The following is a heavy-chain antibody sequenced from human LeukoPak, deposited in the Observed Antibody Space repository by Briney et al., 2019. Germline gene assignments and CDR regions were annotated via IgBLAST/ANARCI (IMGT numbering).Heavy chain of an antibody. CDR1: GYTLTELS. Sequence: ASVKVSCKVSGYTLTELSMHWVRQAPGKGLEWMGGFDPEDGETIYAQKFQGRVTMTEDTSTDTAYMELSSLRSEDTAVYYCARDPVIGYQLLYYYYYMDVWGKGTTVTVSS. V-gene: IGHV1-24*01. J-gene: IGHJ6*03. CDR2: FDPEDGET. D-gene: IGHD2-2*01. CDR3: ARDPVIGYQLLYYYYYMDV.